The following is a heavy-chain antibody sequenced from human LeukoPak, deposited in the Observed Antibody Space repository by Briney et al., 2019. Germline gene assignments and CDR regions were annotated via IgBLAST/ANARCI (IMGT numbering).Heavy chain of an antibody. CDR3: TSSGDSSGYYRFDY. CDR2: IRSKANSYAT. V-gene: IGHV3-73*01. D-gene: IGHD3-22*01. Sequence: GGSLRLSCAASGFTFSGSAMHWVRQASGKGLEWVGRIRSKANSYATAYAASVKGRFIISRDDSKNTAYLQMNSLKTEDTAVYYCTSSGDSSGYYRFDYWGQGTLVTVSS. J-gene: IGHJ4*02. CDR1: GFTFSGSA.